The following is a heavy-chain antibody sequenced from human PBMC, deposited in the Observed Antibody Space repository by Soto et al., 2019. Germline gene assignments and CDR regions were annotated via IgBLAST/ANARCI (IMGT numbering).Heavy chain of an antibody. V-gene: IGHV1-69*06. CDR1: GGSFSSYA. J-gene: IGHJ3*02. Sequence: QVQLVQSGAEVKKPGSSVKVSCKASGGSFSSYAISWVRQAPVQGLEWMGGIIPIFGTATYAQKFQGRVTIIADKSTSTAYMELSRLRSEDTAVYYCARAGPVAGNHAFDIWGQGTLVTVSS. D-gene: IGHD6-19*01. CDR3: ARAGPVAGNHAFDI. CDR2: IIPIFGTA.